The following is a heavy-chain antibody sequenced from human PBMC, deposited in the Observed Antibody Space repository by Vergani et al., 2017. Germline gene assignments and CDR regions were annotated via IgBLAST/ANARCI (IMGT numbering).Heavy chain of an antibody. CDR3: GCATTMNVWGRADY. V-gene: IGHV3-66*02. Sequence: EVQLVESGGGLVQPGGSLRLSCAASGFTVSSNYMSWVRQAPGKGLEWVSVIYSGGSTYYADSVKVRFTISRDNSKNTLYLQMNSLRAGDTAVYYCGCATTMNVWGRADYWGQGTLVTVSS. CDR2: IYSGGST. CDR1: GFTVSSNY. D-gene: IGHD3-16*01. J-gene: IGHJ4*02.